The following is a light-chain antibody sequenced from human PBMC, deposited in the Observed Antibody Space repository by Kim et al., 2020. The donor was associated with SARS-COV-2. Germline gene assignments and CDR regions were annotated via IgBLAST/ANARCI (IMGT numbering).Light chain of an antibody. CDR3: QQYNNWLRT. Sequence: SVSPREQPTLSGRAGQSVRRNLAWYQQDPGPAPGPLIYGAPPRATDIPARLSGSGSGTEFTLPISSLQSEDFAVYYCQQYNNWLRTFGQGTRLEL. CDR2: GAP. J-gene: IGKJ2*01. CDR1: QSVRRN. V-gene: IGKV3-15*01.